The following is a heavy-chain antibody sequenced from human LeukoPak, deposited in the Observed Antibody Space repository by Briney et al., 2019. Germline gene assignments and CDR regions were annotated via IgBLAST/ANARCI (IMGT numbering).Heavy chain of an antibody. CDR1: GFSFSGHW. CDR2: SSPTGSTT. CDR3: ARGPNSNWSGLDF. Sequence: GGSLRLSCTASGFSFSGHWMHWARQLPGKGLVWVSRSSPTGSTTSYADSVKGRFTVSRDNAKNTLYLQVNNLRAEDTAVYYCARGPNSNWSGLDFWGQGTLLTVSS. V-gene: IGHV3-74*01. J-gene: IGHJ4*02. D-gene: IGHD6-6*01.